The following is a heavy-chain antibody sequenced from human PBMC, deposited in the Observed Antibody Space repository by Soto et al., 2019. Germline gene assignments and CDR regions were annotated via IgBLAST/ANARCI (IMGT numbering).Heavy chain of an antibody. V-gene: IGHV3-33*01. J-gene: IGHJ6*02. CDR3: ARDRNLVATIGVRRQFYYYAMDV. D-gene: IGHD5-12*01. Sequence: PGGSLRLSCATSGFTFSKHGMHWARLAPGRGLEWVAILWLDGSLEYYADSLKGRFTISRDNSQNTLYLQMNNLGVEDTAVYFCARDRNLVATIGVRRQFYYYAMDVWGQGTTVTVSS. CDR2: LWLDGSLE. CDR1: GFTFSKHG.